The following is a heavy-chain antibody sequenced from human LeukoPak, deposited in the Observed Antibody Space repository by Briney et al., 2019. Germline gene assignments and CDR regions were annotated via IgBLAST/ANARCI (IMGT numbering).Heavy chain of an antibody. CDR1: GYTFTSYG. D-gene: IGHD5-12*01. Sequence: ASVKVSCKASGYTFTSYGISWVRQAPGQGLEWMGWISAYNGNTNYAQKLQGRVTMTTDTSTSTAYMELRSLRSDDTAVYYCAREGSSIVATDYGMDVWGQGTTVTVSS. CDR3: AREGSSIVATDYGMDV. V-gene: IGHV1-18*01. J-gene: IGHJ6*02. CDR2: ISAYNGNT.